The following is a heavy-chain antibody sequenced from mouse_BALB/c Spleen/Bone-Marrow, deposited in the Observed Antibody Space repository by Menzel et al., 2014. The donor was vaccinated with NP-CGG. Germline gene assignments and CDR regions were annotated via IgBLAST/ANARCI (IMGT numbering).Heavy chain of an antibody. D-gene: IGHD1-1*01. CDR3: TRDPYFYGSSYAMGY. Sequence: EVMLVESGGGLVKPGGSLKLSCAASGFTFSSYTMSWVRQTPEKRLEWVATISSGGSYTYYPDSVKGRFTISRDNAKNTLYLQKSSLKSENTDMYYCTRDPYFYGSSYAMGYWGQGTSVTVSS. J-gene: IGHJ4*01. CDR2: ISSGGSYT. CDR1: GFTFSSYT. V-gene: IGHV5-6-4*01.